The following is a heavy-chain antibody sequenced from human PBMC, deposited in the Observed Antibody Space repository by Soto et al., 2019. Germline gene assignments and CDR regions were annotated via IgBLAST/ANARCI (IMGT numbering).Heavy chain of an antibody. D-gene: IGHD2-2*01. CDR2: MSGSGDDT. Sequence: PGGSLRLSCEASGFTFRSYGMSWVRQAPGKGLEWVSAMSGSGDDTYYAVSVKGRFTISRDNSKNTLFLQVNSLRVEDTAVYYCARIFDSTTCYHSELFDYWAQRTLVTVSA. CDR3: ARIFDSTTCYHSELFDY. CDR1: GFTFRSYG. V-gene: IGHV3-23*01. J-gene: IGHJ4*02.